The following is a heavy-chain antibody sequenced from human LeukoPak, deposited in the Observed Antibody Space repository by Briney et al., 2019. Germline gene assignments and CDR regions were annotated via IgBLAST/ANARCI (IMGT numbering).Heavy chain of an antibody. CDR1: GYTFSNYD. CDR2: MSPTNGDT. J-gene: IGHJ3*02. CDR3: ARDSGEYSSSQVWDDAFDI. Sequence: GASVKVSCKASGYTFSNYDINWMRQATGQGLEWMAWMSPTNGDTGYAQKFQGRVTLTRDTSMSTAYMELSSLRSEDTAVYYCARDSGEYSSSQVWDDAFDIWGQGTMVTVSS. D-gene: IGHD6-6*01. V-gene: IGHV1-8*03.